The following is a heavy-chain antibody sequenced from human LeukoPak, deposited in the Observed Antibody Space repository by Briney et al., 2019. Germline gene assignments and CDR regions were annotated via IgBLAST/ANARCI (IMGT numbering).Heavy chain of an antibody. V-gene: IGHV4-59*12. J-gene: IGHJ6*02. CDR3: AREVTMVRGAPYYYYGMDV. CDR1: GGSISSYY. D-gene: IGHD3-10*01. Sequence: SETLSLTCTVSGGSISSYYWSWIRQPPGKGLEWIGYIYYSGSTNYNPSLKSRISISVDTSKNQFSLKLSSVTAADTAVYYCAREVTMVRGAPYYYYGMDVWGQGTTVTVSS. CDR2: IYYSGST.